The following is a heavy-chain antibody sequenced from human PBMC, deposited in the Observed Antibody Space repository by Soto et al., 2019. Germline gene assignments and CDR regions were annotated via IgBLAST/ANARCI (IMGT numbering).Heavy chain of an antibody. D-gene: IGHD4-17*01. Sequence: SETLSLTCTVSGGSISSGGYYWSWIRQHPGKGLEWIGYIYYSGSTYYNPSLKSRVTISVDTSKNQLSLKLSSVTAADTAVYYCAIHGDHAYWFDPWGQGTLVTVSS. CDR3: AIHGDHAYWFDP. V-gene: IGHV4-31*03. CDR2: IYYSGST. CDR1: GGSISSGGYY. J-gene: IGHJ5*02.